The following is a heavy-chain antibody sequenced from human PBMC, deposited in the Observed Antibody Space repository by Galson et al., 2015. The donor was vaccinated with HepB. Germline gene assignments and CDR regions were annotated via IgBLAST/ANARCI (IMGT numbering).Heavy chain of an antibody. CDR1: GATFSNYA. D-gene: IGHD2-2*01. J-gene: IGHJ5*02. CDR2: TIPMSPTA. Sequence: SVKVSCKASGATFSNYAFSWVRQAPGQGLEWMGGTIPMSPTADYAQKFQGRVTITADESTRTIYMELTSLSSEDTAVYYCARGLGYCGTTSYHNRFDPWGQGTLVTVSS. V-gene: IGHV1-69*13. CDR3: ARGLGYCGTTSYHNRFDP.